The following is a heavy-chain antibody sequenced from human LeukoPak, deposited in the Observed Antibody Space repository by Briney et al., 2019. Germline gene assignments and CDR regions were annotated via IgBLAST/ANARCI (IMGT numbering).Heavy chain of an antibody. D-gene: IGHD3-16*02. CDR1: GGSISSYY. J-gene: IGHJ5*02. Sequence: SETLSLTCTVSGGSISSYYWSWIRQPPGKGPEWIGYIYYSGSTNYNPSLKSRVTISVDTSKNQFSLKLSSVTAADTAVYYCAREAPHYDYVWGSYRPNWFDPWGQGTLVTVSS. CDR3: AREAPHYDYVWGSYRPNWFDP. CDR2: IYYSGST. V-gene: IGHV4-59*12.